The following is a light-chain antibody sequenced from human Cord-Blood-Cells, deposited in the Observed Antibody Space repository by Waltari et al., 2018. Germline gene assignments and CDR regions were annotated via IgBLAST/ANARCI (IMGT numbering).Light chain of an antibody. CDR3: SSYTSSSTLV. CDR2: DVS. CDR1: SIDVGGCNY. J-gene: IGLJ1*01. Sequence: QSALTQPASVSGSPGQSFTISCTGTSIDVGGCNYVPWYQQHPGKAPKLMIYDVSNRPSGVSNRFSGSKSGNTASLTISGLQAEDEADYYRSSYTSSSTLVFGTGTKVTVL. V-gene: IGLV2-14*01.